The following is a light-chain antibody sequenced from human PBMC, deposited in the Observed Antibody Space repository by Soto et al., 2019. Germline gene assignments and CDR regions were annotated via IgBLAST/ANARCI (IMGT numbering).Light chain of an antibody. CDR2: EVS. CDR3: SSYTSSVTLV. CDR1: SSDVGGYNF. J-gene: IGLJ2*01. Sequence: QSALTQPASVSGSPGQSITISCTGTSSDVGGYNFVSWYQQHPGKASKLMIYEVSSRPSGVSYRVSGSNSGNTASLTISGLQAEDEDDYYCSSYTSSVTLVFGGGTKLTVL. V-gene: IGLV2-14*01.